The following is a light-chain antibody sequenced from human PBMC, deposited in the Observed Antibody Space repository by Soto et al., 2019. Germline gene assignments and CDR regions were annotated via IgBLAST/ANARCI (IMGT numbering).Light chain of an antibody. Sequence: QTVVTQEPSLSVSPGGTVTLTCGLTYGSVSTTYYPRWYQQTPGQAPRTLIYSTNIRSSGVPDRFSGSILGNKAALTITGAQADDESDYHCMLYMGGGLVVFGGGTKLTVL. J-gene: IGLJ2*01. CDR3: MLYMGGGLVV. V-gene: IGLV8-61*01. CDR2: STN. CDR1: YGSVSTTYY.